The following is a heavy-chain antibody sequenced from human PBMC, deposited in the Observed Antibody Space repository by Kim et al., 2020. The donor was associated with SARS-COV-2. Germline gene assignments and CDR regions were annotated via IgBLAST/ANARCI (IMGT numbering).Heavy chain of an antibody. CDR3: ARLRYFDWLSAGPSYYGMDV. CDR2: INHSGST. D-gene: IGHD3-9*01. V-gene: IGHV4-34*01. Sequence: SETLSLTCAVYGGSFSGYYWSWIRQPPRKGLEWIGEINHSGSTNYNPSLKSRVTISVDTSKNQFSLKLSSVTAADTAVYYCARLRYFDWLSAGPSYYGMDVWGQGTTVTVSS. CDR1: GGSFSGYY. J-gene: IGHJ6*02.